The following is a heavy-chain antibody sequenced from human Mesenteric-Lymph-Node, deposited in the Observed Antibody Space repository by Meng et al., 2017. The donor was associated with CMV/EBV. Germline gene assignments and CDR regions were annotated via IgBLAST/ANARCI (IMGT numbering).Heavy chain of an antibody. CDR1: GFTFSSYG. V-gene: IGHV3-33*03. CDR2: IWYDGSNK. CDR3: ARGRYYYGMDV. Sequence: GESLKISCAASGFTFSSYGMHWVRQAPGKGLEWVAVIWYDGSNKYYADSVKGRFTISRDNAKNSLYLQMNSLRAEDTAVYYCARGRYYYGMDVWGQGTTVTVSS. D-gene: IGHD3-16*01. J-gene: IGHJ6*02.